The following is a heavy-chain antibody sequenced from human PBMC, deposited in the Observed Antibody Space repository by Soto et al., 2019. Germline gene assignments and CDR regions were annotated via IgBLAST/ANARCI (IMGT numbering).Heavy chain of an antibody. CDR1: GFTFSSHW. J-gene: IGHJ4*02. D-gene: IGHD3-3*01. CDR2: INSDGSST. CDR3: ARDSSPYYDFWSGFYTYFDY. Sequence: GGSLRLSCAVSGFTFSSHWMHWVRQAAGKGLVWVSRINSDGSSTNYADSVKGRFTISRDNAKNTLYLQMNSLRADDTAVYYCARDSSPYYDFWSGFYTYFDYWGQGALVTVS. V-gene: IGHV3-74*01.